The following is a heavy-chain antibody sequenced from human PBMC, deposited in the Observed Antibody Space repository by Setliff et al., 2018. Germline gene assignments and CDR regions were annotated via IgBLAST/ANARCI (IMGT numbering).Heavy chain of an antibody. CDR3: ARGTDYHGSGSYWAKDV. CDR2: MNTNSGDT. D-gene: IGHD3-10*01. Sequence: ASVKVSCKTSAYSFSGCYIHWVRQAPGQGLEWMGWMNTNSGDTKYTQNFQGRVTMTTDTSTSTAYMELRSLRSDDTAVYYCARGTDYHGSGSYWAKDVWGKGTTVTVSS. CDR1: AYSFSGCY. V-gene: IGHV1-2*02. J-gene: IGHJ6*04.